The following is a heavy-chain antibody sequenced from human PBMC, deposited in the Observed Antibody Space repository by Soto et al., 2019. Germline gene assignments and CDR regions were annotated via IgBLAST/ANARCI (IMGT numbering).Heavy chain of an antibody. Sequence: CAVSGGSISSGGYSWSWIRQPPGKGLEWIGYIYHSGSTYYNPSLKSRVTISVDRSKIQFSLKLSSVTAADTAVYYCARVGAKAAGIGYNWFDPWGQGTLVTVS. CDR1: GGSISSGGYS. J-gene: IGHJ5*02. CDR2: IYHSGST. D-gene: IGHD6-13*01. CDR3: ARVGAKAAGIGYNWFDP. V-gene: IGHV4-30-2*01.